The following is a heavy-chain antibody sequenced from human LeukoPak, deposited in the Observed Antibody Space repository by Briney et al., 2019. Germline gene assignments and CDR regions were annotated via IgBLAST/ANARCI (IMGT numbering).Heavy chain of an antibody. J-gene: IGHJ6*03. V-gene: IGHV4-59*08. CDR1: GGSISGYY. CDR3: ARRHGNYYMDV. Sequence: PSETLSLTCTVSGGSISGYYWSWIRQPPGKGLEWIGSIYYSGTTYYNPSLKSRVTISVDTSKNQFSLKLDSVTAADTAVYYCARRHGNYYMDVWGKGTTVTVSS. CDR2: IYYSGTT.